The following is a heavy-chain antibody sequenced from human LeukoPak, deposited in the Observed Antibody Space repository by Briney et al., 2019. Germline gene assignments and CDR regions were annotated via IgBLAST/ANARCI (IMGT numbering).Heavy chain of an antibody. CDR3: ASALWFGELELDP. V-gene: IGHV4-39*01. CDR2: IYYSGST. J-gene: IGHJ5*02. D-gene: IGHD3-10*01. CDR1: GGPISSSSYF. Sequence: SETLSLTCTVSGGPISSSSYFWGWIRQPPGKGLEWIGSIYYSGSTYYNPSLKSRVTISVDMSKNQFSMKLSSVTAADTAVYYCASALWFGELELDPWGQGTLVTVSS.